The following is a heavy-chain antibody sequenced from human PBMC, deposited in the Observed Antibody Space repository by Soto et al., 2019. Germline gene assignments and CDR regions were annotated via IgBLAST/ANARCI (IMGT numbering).Heavy chain of an antibody. CDR3: ARDRGYCSGGSCTHYYYYMDV. Sequence: QVQLVESGGGVVQPGRSLRLSCAASGFTFSSYGMHWVRQAPGKGLEWVAVIWYDGSNKYYADSVKGRFTISRDNSKNTLYLQMNSLRAEDTAVYYCARDRGYCSGGSCTHYYYYMDVWGKGTTVTVSS. CDR1: GFTFSSYG. V-gene: IGHV3-33*01. J-gene: IGHJ6*03. D-gene: IGHD2-15*01. CDR2: IWYDGSNK.